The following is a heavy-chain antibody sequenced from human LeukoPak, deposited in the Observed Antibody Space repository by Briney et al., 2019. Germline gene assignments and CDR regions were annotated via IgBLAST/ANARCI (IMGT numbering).Heavy chain of an antibody. CDR2: ISAYNGNT. Sequence: ASVKVSCKASGGTFSSYAISWVRQAPGQGLEWMGWISAYNGNTNYAQKLQGRVTMTTDTSTSTAYMELRSLRSDDTAVYYCARVKYSGHNDYWGQGTLVTVSS. CDR1: GGTFSSYA. V-gene: IGHV1-18*01. J-gene: IGHJ4*02. CDR3: ARVKYSGHNDY. D-gene: IGHD5-12*01.